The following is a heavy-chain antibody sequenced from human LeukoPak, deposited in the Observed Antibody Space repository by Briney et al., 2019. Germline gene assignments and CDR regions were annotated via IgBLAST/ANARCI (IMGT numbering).Heavy chain of an antibody. Sequence: PGGSLRLSCAASGFNFYIYAMSWVRQAPGKGLEWVSSISGSGDNTYYADSVKGRYTISRDNSKNTPYLQMNTLRAEDTAVYYCVKDWSDEAKCGADCLEYWGQGTLVTVSS. J-gene: IGHJ4*02. V-gene: IGHV3-23*01. D-gene: IGHD2-21*02. CDR3: VKDWSDEAKCGADCLEY. CDR1: GFNFYIYA. CDR2: ISGSGDNT.